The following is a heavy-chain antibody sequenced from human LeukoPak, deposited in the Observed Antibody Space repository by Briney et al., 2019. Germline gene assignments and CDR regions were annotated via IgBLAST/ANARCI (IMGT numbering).Heavy chain of an antibody. D-gene: IGHD3-10*01. V-gene: IGHV4-34*01. CDR1: GGSFSGYY. J-gene: IGHJ4*02. Sequence: SETLSLTCAVYGGSFSGYYWSWIRQPPGKGLEWIGEISHSGSTNYNPSLKSRVTISVDTSKNQFSLKLSSVTAADTAVYYCARGFGWFGESGFLALSYWGQGTLVTVSS. CDR3: ARGFGWFGESGFLALSY. CDR2: ISHSGST.